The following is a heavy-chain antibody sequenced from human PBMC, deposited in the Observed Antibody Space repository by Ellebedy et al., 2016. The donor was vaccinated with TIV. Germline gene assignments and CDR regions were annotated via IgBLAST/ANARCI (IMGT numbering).Heavy chain of an antibody. CDR3: AKDSGKYGWNSEY. CDR2: TTPSGGST. D-gene: IGHD3-10*01. J-gene: IGHJ4*02. Sequence: PGGSLRLSCAASEFSFSTYAMSWVRQAPGEGLEWVSSTTPSGGSTYYADSVKGRFTISRDNSKNTLFLQMSSLRAEDTAIYYCAKDSGKYGWNSEYWGQGTKVTVSS. V-gene: IGHV3-23*01. CDR1: EFSFSTYA.